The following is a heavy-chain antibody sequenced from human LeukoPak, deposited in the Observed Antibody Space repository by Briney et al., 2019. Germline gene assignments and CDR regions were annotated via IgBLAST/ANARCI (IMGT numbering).Heavy chain of an antibody. V-gene: IGHV3-74*01. D-gene: IGHD3-10*01. Sequence: HPGGSLRLSCAASGFTFSSYWMHWVRQAPGKGLVWVSRINSDGSSTSYADSVKGRFTISRDNAKNTPYLQMNSLRAEDTAVYYCAKSYYGSPLDYWGQGTLVTVSS. CDR3: AKSYYGSPLDY. J-gene: IGHJ4*02. CDR1: GFTFSSYW. CDR2: INSDGSST.